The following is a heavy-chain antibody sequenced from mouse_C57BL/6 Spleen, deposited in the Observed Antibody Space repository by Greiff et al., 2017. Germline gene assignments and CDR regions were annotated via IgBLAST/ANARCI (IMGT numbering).Heavy chain of an antibody. CDR3: AGGDYGSSWYFDV. D-gene: IGHD1-1*01. J-gene: IGHJ1*03. CDR1: GYTFTSYW. Sequence: VQLQQPGAELVKPGASVKVSCKASGYTFTSYWMHWVKQRPGQGLEWIGRLHPSASDTNYNQKFKGKATLTVGKSSSTAYMQLSSLTSEDSAVYYCAGGDYGSSWYFDVWGTGTTVTVSS. V-gene: IGHV1-74*01. CDR2: LHPSASDT.